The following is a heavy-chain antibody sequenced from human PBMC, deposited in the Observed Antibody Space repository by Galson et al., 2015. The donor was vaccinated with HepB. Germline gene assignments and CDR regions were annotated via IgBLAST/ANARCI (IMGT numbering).Heavy chain of an antibody. CDR3: ARGEGMATIPFDY. D-gene: IGHD5-24*01. CDR2: AFYSGST. J-gene: IGHJ4*02. V-gene: IGHV4-59*01. Sequence: SETLSLTCTVSGGSIRTYFWTWIRQSPGKGLEWIGYAFYSGSTKYNPSLKSRAAISVDPSKNQVSLKMTSVTPADTAVYYCARGEGMATIPFDYWGQGILVTVSS. CDR1: GGSIRTYF.